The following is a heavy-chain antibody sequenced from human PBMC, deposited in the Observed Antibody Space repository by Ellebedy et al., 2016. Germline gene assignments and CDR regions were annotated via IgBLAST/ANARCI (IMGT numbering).Heavy chain of an antibody. CDR3: ARGLETTNWFDP. D-gene: IGHD1-1*01. V-gene: IGHV4-38-2*02. J-gene: IGHJ5*02. Sequence: SETLSLTCTVSGYSISSGYHWSWIRQPPGKGLEWIGEINHSGSANYNPSLKSRVTISVDTSKNQFSLKLRSVTAADMAIYYCARGLETTNWFDPWGQGTLVTVPS. CDR2: INHSGSA. CDR1: GYSISSGYH.